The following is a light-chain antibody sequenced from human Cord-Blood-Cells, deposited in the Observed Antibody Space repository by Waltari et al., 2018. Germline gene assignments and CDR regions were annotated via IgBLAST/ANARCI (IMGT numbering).Light chain of an antibody. CDR1: QRVSSN. J-gene: IGKJ3*01. CDR2: GAS. V-gene: IGKV3-15*01. CDR3: QQYNNWPFT. Sequence: EIVMTQSPATLSVSPGDRATLSCRASQRVSSNLAWYQQKPGQAPRLLIYGASTRATGIPARFSGSGSGTEFTLTISSLQSEDFAVYYCQQYNNWPFTFGPGTKVDIK.